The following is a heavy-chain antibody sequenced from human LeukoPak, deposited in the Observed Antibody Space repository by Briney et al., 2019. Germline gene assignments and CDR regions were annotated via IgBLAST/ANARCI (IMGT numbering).Heavy chain of an antibody. CDR1: GFTFSSYW. CDR2: LNSDGSST. Sequence: GGSLRLSCAVSGFTFSSYWMHWVRQAPGKGLVWVSRLNSDGSSTSYADSVKGRFTISRDNAKNTLYLQMNSLRAEDTAVYYCARMYYHDSSDYYWAPDYWGQGTLVTVSS. J-gene: IGHJ4*02. D-gene: IGHD3-22*01. CDR3: ARMYYHDSSDYYWAPDY. V-gene: IGHV3-74*01.